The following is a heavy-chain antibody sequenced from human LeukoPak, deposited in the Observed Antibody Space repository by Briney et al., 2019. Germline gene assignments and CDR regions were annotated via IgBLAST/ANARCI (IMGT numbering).Heavy chain of an antibody. Sequence: ASVKVSCKASGYTFTAYYIHWVRRAPGQGLECMGWINPNNRGTNYAQKSQGRVTMTRDTSISTAYMELSRRGPDDTAVYYCARDQGSDDSSDYWPLDYWGQGTLVTVPS. D-gene: IGHD3-22*01. V-gene: IGHV1-2*02. CDR2: INPNNRGT. CDR1: GYTFTAYY. J-gene: IGHJ4*02. CDR3: ARDQGSDDSSDYWPLDY.